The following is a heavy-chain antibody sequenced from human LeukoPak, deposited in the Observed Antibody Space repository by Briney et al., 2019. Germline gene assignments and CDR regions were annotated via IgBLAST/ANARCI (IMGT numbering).Heavy chain of an antibody. Sequence: SETLSLTCTVSGGSISSYYWSWIRQPPGKRLEWIGYIYYSGSTNYNPSLKSRVTISVDTSKNQFSLKLSSVTAADTAVYYCASLGSYYFPGYFDLWGRGTLVTVSS. D-gene: IGHD1-26*01. J-gene: IGHJ2*01. CDR3: ASLGSYYFPGYFDL. CDR1: GGSISSYY. V-gene: IGHV4-59*08. CDR2: IYYSGST.